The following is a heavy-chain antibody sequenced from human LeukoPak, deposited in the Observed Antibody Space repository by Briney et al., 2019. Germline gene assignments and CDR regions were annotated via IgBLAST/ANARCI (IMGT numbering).Heavy chain of an antibody. V-gene: IGHV4-61*02. CDR2: IYTSGST. D-gene: IGHD5-12*01. Sequence: SETLSLTCTVSGGSISSSSYYWGWIRQPAGKGLEWIGRIYTSGSTNYNPSLKSRVTISVDTSKNQFSLKLSSVTAADTAVYYCASVEYSGWYDYYYYMDVWGKGTTVTVSS. CDR1: GGSISSSSYY. J-gene: IGHJ6*03. CDR3: ASVEYSGWYDYYYYMDV.